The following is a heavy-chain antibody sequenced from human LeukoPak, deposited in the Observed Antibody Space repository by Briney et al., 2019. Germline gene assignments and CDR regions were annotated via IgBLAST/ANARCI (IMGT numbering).Heavy chain of an antibody. D-gene: IGHD4-11*01. V-gene: IGHV5-51*03. CDR2: IYPGDSDT. CDR3: ARAPTSVSNPYYFDY. J-gene: IGHJ4*02. Sequence: GESLKISXKASGYSFSNYWIGWVRQMPGKGLEWMGIIYPGDSDTRYSPSFQGQVTISADKSITTGYLQWSSLKASDTAMYYCARAPTSVSNPYYFDYWGQGALVTVSS. CDR1: GYSFSNYW.